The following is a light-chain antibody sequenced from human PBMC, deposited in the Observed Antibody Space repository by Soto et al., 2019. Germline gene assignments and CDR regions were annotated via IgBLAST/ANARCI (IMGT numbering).Light chain of an antibody. V-gene: IGKV3D-11*02. Sequence: EIVLTQSPATLPLSPGERATLSCRASQSVSSYLAWYQQKPGQAPMLLIYDASNRATGMPAMFSGSWPRTDFTLTICSIAPEECAVYDCQLRRDWNTLTFGGGTKVEL. CDR2: DAS. J-gene: IGKJ4*01. CDR3: QLRRDWNTLT. CDR1: QSVSSY.